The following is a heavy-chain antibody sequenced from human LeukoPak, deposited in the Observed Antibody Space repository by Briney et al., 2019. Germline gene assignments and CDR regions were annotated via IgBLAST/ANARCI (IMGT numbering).Heavy chain of an antibody. Sequence: ASVKVSCKASGYTFTSYYMHWVRQAPGQGLEWMGIINPSGGSTSYAQKFQGRVTMTRDMSTSTVYMELSSLRSDDTAVYHCARTYCSGGTCHPGGYYYYYMDVWGKGTTVTVSS. CDR3: ARTYCSGGTCHPGGYYYYYMDV. V-gene: IGHV1-46*01. D-gene: IGHD2-15*01. CDR1: GYTFTSYY. J-gene: IGHJ6*03. CDR2: INPSGGST.